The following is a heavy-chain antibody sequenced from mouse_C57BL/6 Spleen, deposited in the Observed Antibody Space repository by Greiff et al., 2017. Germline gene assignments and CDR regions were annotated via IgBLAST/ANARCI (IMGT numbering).Heavy chain of an antibody. J-gene: IGHJ4*01. CDR3: VGHGGAMDY. Sequence: EVKLMESGGGLVQPKGSLKLSCAASGFSFNTYAMNWVRQAPGKGLEWVARIRSKSNNYATYYADSVKARFTISRDDSESMLYLQMNNLKTEDTAMYYCVGHGGAMDYWGQGTSVTVSS. V-gene: IGHV10-1*01. CDR1: GFSFNTYA. CDR2: IRSKSNNYAT.